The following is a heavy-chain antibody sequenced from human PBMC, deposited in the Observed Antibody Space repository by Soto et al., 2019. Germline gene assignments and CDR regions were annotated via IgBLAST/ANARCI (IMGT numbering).Heavy chain of an antibody. CDR1: GFTFSSYG. V-gene: IGHV3-30*03. CDR3: ATSSGGCSSTSCYRGIKYYYYYGMDV. J-gene: IGHJ6*02. CDR2: ISYDGSNK. D-gene: IGHD2-2*02. Sequence: GGSLRLSCAASGFTFSSYGMHWVRQAPGKGLEWVAVISYDGSNKYYADSVKGRFTISRDNSKNTLYLQMNSLRAEDTAVYYCATSSGGCSSTSCYRGIKYYYYYGMDVWGQGTTVTVSS.